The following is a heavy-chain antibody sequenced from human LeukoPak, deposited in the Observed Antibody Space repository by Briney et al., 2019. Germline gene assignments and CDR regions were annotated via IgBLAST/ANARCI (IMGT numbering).Heavy chain of an antibody. Sequence: GGSLRLSCAASGFTFSSYGMHWVRQAPGKGLEWVAVIWYDGSNKYYADSVKGRFTISRDNAKNSLYLQMNSLRAEDTAVYYCARGWVPYDSSGYYPYDAFDIWGQGTMVTVSS. V-gene: IGHV3-33*01. CDR3: ARGWVPYDSSGYYPYDAFDI. CDR1: GFTFSSYG. CDR2: IWYDGSNK. J-gene: IGHJ3*02. D-gene: IGHD3-22*01.